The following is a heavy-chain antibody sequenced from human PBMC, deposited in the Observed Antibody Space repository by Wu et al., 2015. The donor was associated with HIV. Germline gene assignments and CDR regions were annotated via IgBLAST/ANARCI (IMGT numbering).Heavy chain of an antibody. Sequence: QVQLVQSGAEVKKPGSSVKVSCKASGGTFSSYAISWVRQAPGQGLEWMGGIIPIFGTANYAQKFQGRVTITADESTSTAYMELSSLRSEDTAVYYCASGRKTGSREPLEKYEPSVPFDYWGQGTLVTVSS. D-gene: IGHD1-26*01. CDR1: GGTFSSYA. V-gene: IGHV1-69*12. CDR3: ASGRKTGSREPLEKYEPSVPFDY. J-gene: IGHJ4*02. CDR2: IIPIFGTA.